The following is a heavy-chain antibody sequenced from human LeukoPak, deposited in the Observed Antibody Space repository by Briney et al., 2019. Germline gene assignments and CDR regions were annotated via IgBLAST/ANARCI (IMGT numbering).Heavy chain of an antibody. V-gene: IGHV3-30*04. J-gene: IGHJ6*03. CDR1: GFTFNKYD. Sequence: PGGSLRLSCAASGFTFNKYDMHWVRQAPGTGLDWVAFISFDATKEHYADSVKGRFTISRDNTKQTVYLQMNNLKPEDTALYYCARGVYYYYYMDVWGKGTTVTVSS. CDR3: ARGVYYYYYMDV. CDR2: ISFDATKE.